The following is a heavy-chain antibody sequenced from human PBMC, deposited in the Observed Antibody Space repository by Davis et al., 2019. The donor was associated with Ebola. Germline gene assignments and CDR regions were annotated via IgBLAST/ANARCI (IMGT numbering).Heavy chain of an antibody. CDR2: IYYSGST. D-gene: IGHD5-18*01. CDR1: GGSISSSSYY. CDR3: ARGGYSYGFDY. V-gene: IGHV4-39*01. J-gene: IGHJ4*02. Sequence: SETLSLTCTVSGGSISSSSYYWGWIRQPPGMGLEWIGSIYYSGSTYYNPSLKSRVTISVDTSKNQFSLKLSSVTAADTAVYYCARGGYSYGFDYWGQGTLVTVSS.